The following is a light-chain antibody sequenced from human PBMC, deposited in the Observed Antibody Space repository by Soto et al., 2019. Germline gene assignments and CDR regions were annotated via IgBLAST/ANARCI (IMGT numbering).Light chain of an antibody. CDR2: EGT. V-gene: IGLV2-14*02. J-gene: IGLJ3*02. Sequence: QSALTQPASVSGSPGQSITISCIETTNDFGTKKFFSWYQQHPGKAPKLIIYEGTKRPSGISNRFSGSKSGNTASLTVSGLQAEDEADYFCCLYTSSSTLVFGGGTQLTVL. CDR3: CLYTSSSTLV. CDR1: TNDFGTKKF.